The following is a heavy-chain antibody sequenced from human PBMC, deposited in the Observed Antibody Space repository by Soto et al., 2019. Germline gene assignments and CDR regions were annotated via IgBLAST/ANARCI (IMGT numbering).Heavy chain of an antibody. V-gene: IGHV4-30-4*01. CDR2: IHYSGRT. D-gene: IGHD3-16*02. J-gene: IGHJ5*02. CDR1: GASTSSGDHF. Sequence: PSETLSLTCSVSGASTSSGDHFWNWIRQPPGKGLEWIGNIHYSGRTDYNPSLKSRLTMSVDTSKNQFSLRLSSVTAADTAVYFCAGGRHSIWGTYLSGWFDPWGQGNLVTVSS. CDR3: AGGRHSIWGTYLSGWFDP.